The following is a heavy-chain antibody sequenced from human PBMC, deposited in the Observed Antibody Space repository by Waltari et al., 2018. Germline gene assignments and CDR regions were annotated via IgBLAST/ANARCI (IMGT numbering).Heavy chain of an antibody. Sequence: QVQLVESGGRLVKPGGSLRLSCDAPGSTSSDDYMCWVRQAPGKGLEWVSEIRGSSSSVRYADSVKGRFTISRDNAKNLLFLQMNSLRAEDTAVYYCVREYWFRMDVWGQGTTVTVSS. J-gene: IGHJ6*02. D-gene: IGHD2-15*01. CDR2: IRGSSSSV. CDR3: VREYWFRMDV. V-gene: IGHV3-11*01. CDR1: GSTSSDDY.